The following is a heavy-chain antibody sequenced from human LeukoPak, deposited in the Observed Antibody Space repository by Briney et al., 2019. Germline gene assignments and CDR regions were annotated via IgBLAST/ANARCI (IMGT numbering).Heavy chain of an antibody. J-gene: IGHJ6*02. V-gene: IGHV4-59*01. CDR1: GVSISSYY. D-gene: IGHD2-2*01. CDR2: IYYSGST. Sequence: SETLSLTCTVSGVSISSYYWSWIRQPPGKGLEWIGYIYYSGSTNHNPSLKRRVTISVDTSKNQFSLKLSSVTAADTAVYYCAREARGYCSSTSCPKTPYYGMDVWGQGTTVTVSS. CDR3: AREARGYCSSTSCPKTPYYGMDV.